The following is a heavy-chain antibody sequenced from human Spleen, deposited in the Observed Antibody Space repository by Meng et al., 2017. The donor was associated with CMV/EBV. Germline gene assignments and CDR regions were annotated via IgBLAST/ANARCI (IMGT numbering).Heavy chain of an antibody. D-gene: IGHD3-3*01. CDR1: GGSVNSGSYS. V-gene: IGHV4-61*01. CDR2: IYYSGST. J-gene: IGHJ4*02. Sequence: SGGSVNSGSYSWSWLRQPPGKGLEWIGYIYYSGSTNYNPSLKSRVSISVDTSKNQFSLKLSSVTAADTAVYYCARSKIFGAVPQDYWGQGTLVTVSS. CDR3: ARSKIFGAVPQDY.